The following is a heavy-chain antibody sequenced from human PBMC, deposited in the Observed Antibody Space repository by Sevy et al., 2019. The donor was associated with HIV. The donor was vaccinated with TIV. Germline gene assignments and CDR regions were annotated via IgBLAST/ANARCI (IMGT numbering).Heavy chain of an antibody. CDR2: IWFDGSNK. CDR3: ARRHYDSSGYIDY. D-gene: IGHD3-22*01. CDR1: GFTFSSYG. Sequence: GGSLRRSCAASGFTFSSYGMHWVRQAPGKGLEWVAVIWFDGSNKYYADSVKGRFTISRDNSKNTLYLQMNSLRAEDTAVYYCARRHYDSSGYIDYWGQGTLVTVSS. V-gene: IGHV3-33*01. J-gene: IGHJ4*02.